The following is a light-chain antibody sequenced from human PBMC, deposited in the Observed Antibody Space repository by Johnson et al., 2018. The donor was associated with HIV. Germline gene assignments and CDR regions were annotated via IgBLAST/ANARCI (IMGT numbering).Light chain of an antibody. J-gene: IGLJ1*01. Sequence: QSVLTQPPSVSAAPGQKVTISCSGSSSNIGNNYVSWYQQVPGTAPKLLIYENNKRPSGIPDRFSGSKSGPSATLGIAGLQTGDEADYYCGTWDSSLSAGFYVFGTGTKVTVL. CDR3: GTWDSSLSAGFYV. CDR1: SSNIGNNY. CDR2: ENN. V-gene: IGLV1-51*01.